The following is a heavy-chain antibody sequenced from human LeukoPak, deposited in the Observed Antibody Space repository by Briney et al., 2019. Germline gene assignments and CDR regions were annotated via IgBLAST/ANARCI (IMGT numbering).Heavy chain of an antibody. V-gene: IGHV1-2*02. CDR3: ARELVRAAAADY. Sequence: GASIIRFCNASKNVVTGNNIHWGRRRPRKKIEWMGWINPNSDGTKYAQQFQGRVTMTRDASISTAYMELSSLRSDDTAVYYCARELVRAAAADYWGQGTLVTVSS. CDR1: KNVVTGNN. CDR2: INPNSDGT. J-gene: IGHJ4*02. D-gene: IGHD6-13*01.